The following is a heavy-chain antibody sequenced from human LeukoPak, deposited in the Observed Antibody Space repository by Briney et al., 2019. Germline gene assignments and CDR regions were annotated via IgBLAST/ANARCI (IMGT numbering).Heavy chain of an antibody. CDR2: IYPSDSDT. D-gene: IGHD4-17*01. J-gene: IGHJ4*02. CDR1: GYNFTNYG. CDR3: ASHDYGDYGTFKF. Sequence: GESLKISCKGSGYNFTNYGIGWVRQMPGKGLEWMGIIYPSDSDTRYSPSFRGQVTISADKSISTAYLQWSSLKASDTAMYYCASHDYGDYGTFKFWGQGTLVTVSS. V-gene: IGHV5-51*01.